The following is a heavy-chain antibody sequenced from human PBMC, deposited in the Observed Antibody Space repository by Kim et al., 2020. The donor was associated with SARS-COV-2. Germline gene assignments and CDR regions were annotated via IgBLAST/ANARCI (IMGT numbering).Heavy chain of an antibody. Sequence: NPSRKSRVTISVDTSKNQFSLKLSSVTAADTAVYYCASLTFGYYYYGMDVWGQGTTVTVSS. V-gene: IGHV4-39*01. J-gene: IGHJ6*02. CDR3: ASLTFGYYYYGMDV. D-gene: IGHD3-16*01.